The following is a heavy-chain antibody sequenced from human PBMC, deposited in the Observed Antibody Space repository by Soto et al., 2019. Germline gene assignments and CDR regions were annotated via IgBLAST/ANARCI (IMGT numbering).Heavy chain of an antibody. J-gene: IGHJ4*02. V-gene: IGHV4-59*01. CDR1: GGSMRNYY. CDR2: AYHSGST. CDR3: TSSYSTSSSPDY. D-gene: IGHD6-6*01. Sequence: SETLSVTCSVSGGSMRNYYWNWIRQPPGRGLEWIGYAYHSGSTNYNPSLKSRVSMSVDVSRNHFSLTLHSVTAADTAVYFCTSSYSTSSSPDYWGQGTLVTVSS.